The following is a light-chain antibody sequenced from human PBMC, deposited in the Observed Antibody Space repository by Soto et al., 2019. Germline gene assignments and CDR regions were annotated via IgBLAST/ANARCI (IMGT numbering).Light chain of an antibody. CDR2: AAS. J-gene: IGKJ5*01. CDR1: QGISNF. CDR3: QKYSSVIT. V-gene: IGKV1-27*01. Sequence: DIQMTQSPSSLSASVGDRVTITCRASQGISNFLAWYQQKPGKVPKLLLSAASTLQSGVPSRFSGSGSETDFTLTITRLQSEDVATYYCQKYSSVITFGQGTRLEIK.